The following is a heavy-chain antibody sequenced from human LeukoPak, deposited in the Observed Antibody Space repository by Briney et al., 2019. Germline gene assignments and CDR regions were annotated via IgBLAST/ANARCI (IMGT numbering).Heavy chain of an antibody. CDR3: ARESNAYYYDSSGYLFDY. V-gene: IGHV3-7*01. CDR2: IKQDGSEK. D-gene: IGHD3-22*01. J-gene: IGHJ4*02. Sequence: GGSLRLSCAAPGFTFSSYWMSWVRQAPGKGLEWVANIKQDGSEKYYVDSVKGRFTISRDNAKNSLYLQMNSLRAEDTAVYYCARESNAYYYDSSGYLFDYWGQGTLVTVSS. CDR1: GFTFSSYW.